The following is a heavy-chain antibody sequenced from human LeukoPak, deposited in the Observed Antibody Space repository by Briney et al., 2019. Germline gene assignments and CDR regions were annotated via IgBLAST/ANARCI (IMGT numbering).Heavy chain of an antibody. Sequence: SASLSLTWTVSGGSISSGGYYCSWIRQHPGKGLEWIGYIYYSGSTYYTPSLKSRVTISVDTSKNQFSLKLSSVTAADTAVYYCARTTTANGAGDYWGQGTLVTVSS. V-gene: IGHV4-31*02. D-gene: IGHD4-11*01. J-gene: IGHJ4*02. CDR3: ARTTTANGAGDY. CDR1: GGSISSGGYY. CDR2: IYYSGST.